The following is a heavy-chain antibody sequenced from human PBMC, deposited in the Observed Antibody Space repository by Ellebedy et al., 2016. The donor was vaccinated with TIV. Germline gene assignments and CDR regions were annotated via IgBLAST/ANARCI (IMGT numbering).Heavy chain of an antibody. CDR1: GFNFRSYW. CDR3: AKARPVKWEFPIDFES. CDR2: IKEDGSDK. Sequence: GESLKISCVASGFNFRSYWMSWVRQAPGKGLEWVADIKEDGSDKDYVDSVEGRFTISRDNAKNSLYLQMNSLRPDDTAVYYCAKARPVKWEFPIDFESWGQGSLVAVSS. V-gene: IGHV3-7*03. J-gene: IGHJ4*02. D-gene: IGHD1-26*01.